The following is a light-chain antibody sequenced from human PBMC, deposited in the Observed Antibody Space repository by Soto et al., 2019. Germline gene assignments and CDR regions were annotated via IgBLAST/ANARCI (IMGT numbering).Light chain of an antibody. CDR3: QQYGSSGT. Sequence: EIVLTQSPGTLSLSPGERATLSCRASQSVSNNYLAWYQQKPGQAPRLLICETYRRATGIPDRFSGSGSGTDFTLTISRLEPEDFAVYYCQQYGSSGTFGQGTKVDIK. V-gene: IGKV3-20*01. CDR1: QSVSNNY. CDR2: ETY. J-gene: IGKJ1*01.